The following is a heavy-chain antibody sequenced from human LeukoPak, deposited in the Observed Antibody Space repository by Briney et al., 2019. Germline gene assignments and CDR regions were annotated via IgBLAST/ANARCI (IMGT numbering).Heavy chain of an antibody. V-gene: IGHV4-34*01. CDR3: ARLNRLWFGELLYWDY. Sequence: SETLSLTCAVYGGSFSGYYRSWIRQPPGKGLEWIGEINHSGSTNYNPSLKSRVTISVDTSKNQFSLKLSSVTAADTAVYYCARLNRLWFGELLYWDYWGQGTLVTVSS. D-gene: IGHD3-10*01. J-gene: IGHJ4*02. CDR1: GGSFSGYY. CDR2: INHSGST.